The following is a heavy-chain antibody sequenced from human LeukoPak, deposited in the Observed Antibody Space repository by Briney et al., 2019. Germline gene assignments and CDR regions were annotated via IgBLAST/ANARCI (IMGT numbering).Heavy chain of an antibody. V-gene: IGHV1-69*06. D-gene: IGHD3-22*01. J-gene: IGHJ3*02. CDR2: IIPIFGTA. CDR1: GGTFSSYA. Sequence: PGASVKVSCKASGGTFSSYAISWVRQAPGQGLEWMGGIIPIFGTANYAQKFQGRVTITADKSTSTAYMELSSLRSEDTAVYYCAREAALRGWITMIVVPDAFDIWGQGTMVTVSS. CDR3: AREAALRGWITMIVVPDAFDI.